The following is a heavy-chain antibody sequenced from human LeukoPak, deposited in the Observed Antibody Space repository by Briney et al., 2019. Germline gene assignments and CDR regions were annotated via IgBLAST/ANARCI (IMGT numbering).Heavy chain of an antibody. V-gene: IGHV3-11*01. Sequence: GALRLSWVGFLFTFRDFFMSWIRLTPGKGLEWVSYIGGSGSVVHYADSVKGRFTISRDNAKRSLYLQMDSLRAEDTAVYYCASGGVYSSGWYAYWGQGTLVTVSS. CDR2: IGGSGSVV. J-gene: IGHJ4*02. D-gene: IGHD6-13*01. CDR1: LFTFRDFF. CDR3: ASGGVYSSGWYAY.